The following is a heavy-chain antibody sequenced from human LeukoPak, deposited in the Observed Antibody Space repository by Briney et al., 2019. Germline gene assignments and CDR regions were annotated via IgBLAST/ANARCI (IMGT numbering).Heavy chain of an antibody. CDR2: IFPGDSDT. J-gene: IGHJ4*02. CDR1: GYSFTSYW. Sequence: GESLKISCKGSGYSFTSYWIGWVRQKPGKGLEWMGIIFPGDSDTRYSPSFQGQVTISADKSISTAYLQWSSLKASDTAMYYCARRLTYDSRAYYCLDYWGQGTLVTISS. CDR3: ARRLTYDSRAYYCLDY. D-gene: IGHD3-22*01. V-gene: IGHV5-51*01.